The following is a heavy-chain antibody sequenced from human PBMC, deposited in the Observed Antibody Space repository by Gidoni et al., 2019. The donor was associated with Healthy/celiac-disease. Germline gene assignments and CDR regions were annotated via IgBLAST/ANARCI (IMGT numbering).Heavy chain of an antibody. Sequence: QVQLVQSGAEVKKPGASVKVSCKASGYTFSSYAMHWVRQAPGQRLEWMGWINAGNGNTKYSQKCQGRVTITRDTSASTAYMELSSLRSEDTAVYYCARDRGYSGYEGLNIWGQGTMVTVSS. CDR2: INAGNGNT. CDR1: GYTFSSYA. V-gene: IGHV1-3*01. J-gene: IGHJ3*02. CDR3: ARDRGYSGYEGLNI. D-gene: IGHD5-12*01.